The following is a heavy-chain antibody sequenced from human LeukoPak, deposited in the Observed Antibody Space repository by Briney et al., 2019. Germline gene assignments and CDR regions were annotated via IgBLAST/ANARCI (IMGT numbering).Heavy chain of an antibody. D-gene: IGHD5-18*01. J-gene: IGHJ4*02. Sequence: PSETLSLTCTVSGDSIGNYYWSWIRQPPGKGLEWIGYIYYSGSTNYNPSLKSRVTISVDTSKNQFSLKLSSVTAADTAVYYCARGVRGYSYGYGLDYWGQGTLVTVSS. CDR2: IYYSGST. V-gene: IGHV4-59*01. CDR1: GDSIGNYY. CDR3: ARGVRGYSYGYGLDY.